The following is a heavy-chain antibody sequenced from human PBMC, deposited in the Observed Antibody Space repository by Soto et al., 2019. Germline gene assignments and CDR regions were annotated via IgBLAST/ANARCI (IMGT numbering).Heavy chain of an antibody. V-gene: IGHV4-30-2*01. CDR1: GGSLSSGGYS. CDR2: IFHSGTT. CDR3: VRGPTGYDRPLFWFDP. D-gene: IGHD3-22*01. J-gene: IGHJ5*02. Sequence: LSLTCAVSGGSLSSGGYSWSWIRQPPGKGLEWVGYIFHSGTTDYNPSLKSRVTISVDRYKNQFSLKLSSVTAADTAVYYCVRGPTGYDRPLFWFDPWGQGTLVTVSS.